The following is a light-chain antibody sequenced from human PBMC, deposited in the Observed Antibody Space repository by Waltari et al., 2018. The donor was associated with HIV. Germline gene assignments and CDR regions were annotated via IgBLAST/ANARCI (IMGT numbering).Light chain of an antibody. V-gene: IGKV3-15*01. CDR3: QQYNKWPPVT. J-gene: IGKJ4*01. Sequence: EIVMTQSQATLSVSPGERATLSCRASQSVRDNLAWYQQKPGKAHRLLIYGASTRAIGIPVRFSGSGSGTEFTLTISSLQSEDFAVYYCQQYNKWPPVTFGGGTKVEIK. CDR2: GAS. CDR1: QSVRDN.